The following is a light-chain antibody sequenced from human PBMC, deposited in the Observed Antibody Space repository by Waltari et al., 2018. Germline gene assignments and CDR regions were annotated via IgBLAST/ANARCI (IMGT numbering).Light chain of an antibody. CDR1: RSNSGSQT. CDR3: AAWDDNLNGVV. Sequence: QSVLTQPPSASGTPGPRVTISCSGSRSNSGSQTVQLLQHFPGRAPKPLLYSSNERSSGVPDRFSASKSGTSASLAISGLQSEDEADYYCAAWDDNLNGVVFGGGTKLTVL. V-gene: IGLV1-44*01. CDR2: SSN. J-gene: IGLJ2*01.